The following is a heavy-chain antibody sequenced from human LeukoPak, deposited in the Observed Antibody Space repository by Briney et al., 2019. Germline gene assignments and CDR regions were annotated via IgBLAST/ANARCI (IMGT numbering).Heavy chain of an antibody. V-gene: IGHV4-34*01. CDR3: ARRPTYYYGSGSYYKRGYFDY. Sequence: SETLSLTCAVYGGSFSGYYWGWIRQPPGKGLEWIGSIYYRGSTYYNPSLKSRVAISVDTSKNQFSLKLSSVTAADTAVYYCARRPTYYYGSGSYYKRGYFDYWGQGTLVTVSS. D-gene: IGHD3-10*01. CDR2: IYYRGST. J-gene: IGHJ4*02. CDR1: GGSFSGYY.